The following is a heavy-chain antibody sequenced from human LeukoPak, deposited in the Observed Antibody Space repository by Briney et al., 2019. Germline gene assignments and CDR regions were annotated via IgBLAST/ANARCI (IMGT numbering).Heavy chain of an antibody. J-gene: IGHJ4*02. CDR3: AAIKVHDWDFDY. D-gene: IGHD3-9*01. V-gene: IGHV3-23*01. CDR2: TSSSDAGT. Sequence: GGSLRLSCAVSGFPLSSYAMSWVRQAPGKGLEWVSATSSSDAGTYYADSVRGRFTISRDNSKNTLYLQMNSLRSEDTAVYYCAAIKVHDWDFDYWGQGTLVTVSS. CDR1: GFPLSSYA.